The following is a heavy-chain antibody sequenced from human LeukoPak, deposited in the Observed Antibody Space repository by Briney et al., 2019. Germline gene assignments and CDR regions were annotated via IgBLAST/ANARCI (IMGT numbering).Heavy chain of an antibody. CDR1: GFTFSSYA. CDR3: ARDVGAARPSRGSYFGY. CDR2: ISYDGSNK. J-gene: IGHJ4*02. Sequence: PGGSLRLSCAASGFTFSSYAMHWVRQAPGKGLEWVAVISYDGSNKYYADSVKGRFTISRDNSKNTLYLQMNSLRAGDTAVYYCARDVGAARPSRGSYFGYWGQGTLVTVSS. D-gene: IGHD6-6*01. V-gene: IGHV3-30*01.